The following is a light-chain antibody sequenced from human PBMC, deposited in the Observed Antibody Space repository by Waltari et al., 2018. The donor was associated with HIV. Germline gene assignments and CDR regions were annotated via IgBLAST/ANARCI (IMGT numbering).Light chain of an antibody. CDR2: KDD. CDR1: SSNIGSNY. V-gene: IGLV1-47*01. Sequence: QSVLTQAPSASGTPGQRVTISCSGSSSNIGSNYVYWYQQSPGSAPKLLIYKDDQRPSGVPDRVSGSKSGTSASLAISGLRSEDEADYFCQSFDTSLLAFYVFGTGTKVTVL. J-gene: IGLJ1*01. CDR3: QSFDTSLLAFYV.